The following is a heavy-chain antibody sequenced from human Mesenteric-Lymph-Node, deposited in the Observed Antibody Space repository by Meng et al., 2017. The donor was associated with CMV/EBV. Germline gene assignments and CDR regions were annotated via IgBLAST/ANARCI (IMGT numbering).Heavy chain of an antibody. Sequence: LSLTCAASGFTFSSYAMNWVRQAPGKGLEWVSAISGSGDSTHFADSVKGRFTISRDNSKNTIYLQMNSLRAEDTAVYYCATGYCSGTTCYRAYLGQGTLVTVSS. V-gene: IGHV3-23*01. CDR3: ATGYCSGTTCYRAY. CDR1: GFTFSSYA. CDR2: ISGSGDST. J-gene: IGHJ4*02. D-gene: IGHD2-2*02.